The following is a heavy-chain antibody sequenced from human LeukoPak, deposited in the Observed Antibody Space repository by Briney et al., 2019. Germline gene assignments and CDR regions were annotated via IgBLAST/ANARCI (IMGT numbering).Heavy chain of an antibody. CDR2: IYYSGST. J-gene: IGHJ4*02. V-gene: IGHV4-39*01. Sequence: SETLSLTCTVSGGSISSSSYYWGWIRQPPGKGLEWIGSIYYSGSTYYNPSLKSRVTISVDTSKNQFSLKLSSVTAADTAVYYCARVTGYMIEDYFDSWGQGTLVTVSS. CDR3: ARVTGYMIEDYFDS. D-gene: IGHD3-22*01. CDR1: GGSISSSSYY.